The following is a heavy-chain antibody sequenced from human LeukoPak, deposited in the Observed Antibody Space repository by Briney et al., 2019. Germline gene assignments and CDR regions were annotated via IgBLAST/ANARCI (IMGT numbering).Heavy chain of an antibody. Sequence: SVKVSCKASGGTFSSYAISWVRQAPGQGLEWMGGIIPILGTANYAQKFQGRVTITADESTSTAYMEPSSLRSEDTAVYYCASQPAMARFEFDYWGQGTLVTVSS. CDR1: GGTFSSYA. D-gene: IGHD5-18*01. J-gene: IGHJ4*02. CDR3: ASQPAMARFEFDY. V-gene: IGHV1-69*13. CDR2: IIPILGTA.